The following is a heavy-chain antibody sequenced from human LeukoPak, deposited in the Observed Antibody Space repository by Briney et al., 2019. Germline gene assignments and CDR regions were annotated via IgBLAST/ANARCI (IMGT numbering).Heavy chain of an antibody. Sequence: ASVKVSCKTSGYRFSEYYIHWLRQAPGQGLELMGWINPHNGGTNYAQRFQGRVTMTRATPISTAYMEVTTLRSDDTAVYYCARVDGAIIAFPFESWGQGTPVIVSS. CDR2: INPHNGGT. D-gene: IGHD4/OR15-4a*01. V-gene: IGHV1-2*02. J-gene: IGHJ4*02. CDR1: GYRFSEYY. CDR3: ARVDGAIIAFPFES.